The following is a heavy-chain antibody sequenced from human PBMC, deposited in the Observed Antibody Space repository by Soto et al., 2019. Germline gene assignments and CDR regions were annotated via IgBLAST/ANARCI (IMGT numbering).Heavy chain of an antibody. V-gene: IGHV3-74*03. CDR2: INSDGSTT. Sequence: PGGSLRLSCAASGFTFSSSWMHWVRQVPGKGLVWVSRINSDGSTTQYADSVRGRFTISRDNAKNTLFLEVNSLTIEDTAVYFCACLPMPRGLCDFWGQGTLVTVSS. CDR1: GFTFSSSW. CDR3: ACLPMPRGLCDF. J-gene: IGHJ4*02. D-gene: IGHD3-10*01.